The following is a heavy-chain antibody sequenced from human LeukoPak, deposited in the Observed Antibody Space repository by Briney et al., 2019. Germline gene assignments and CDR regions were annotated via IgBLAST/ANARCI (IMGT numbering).Heavy chain of an antibody. D-gene: IGHD5-12*01. CDR1: GFTFRSYE. J-gene: IGHJ6*03. CDR2: ISSSGSTI. V-gene: IGHV3-48*03. CDR3: ARDQSGYSGYDYYYYYYYMDV. Sequence: PGGSLRLSCAASGFTFRSYEMNWVRQAPGKGLEWVSYISSSGSTIYYADSVKGRFTISRDNAKNSLYLQMNSLRAEDTAVYYCARDQSGYSGYDYYYYYYYMDVWGKGTTVTVSS.